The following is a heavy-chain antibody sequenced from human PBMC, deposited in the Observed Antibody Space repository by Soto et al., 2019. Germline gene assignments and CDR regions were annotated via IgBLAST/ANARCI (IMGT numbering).Heavy chain of an antibody. CDR2: INPNTGDT. CDR1: GYTFTAYW. CDR3: ARGPSSGAFDI. J-gene: IGHJ3*02. V-gene: IGHV1-2*02. Sequence: QVPLVQSGAEVKNPGAAVKVSCKASGYTFTAYWLHWLRQAPGQELEWMAWINPNTGDTGYAQKFQGRVTMTRDTSISTAYMELSRLRPEDTAIYYCARGPSSGAFDIWGQGTMVTVSS. D-gene: IGHD3-3*01.